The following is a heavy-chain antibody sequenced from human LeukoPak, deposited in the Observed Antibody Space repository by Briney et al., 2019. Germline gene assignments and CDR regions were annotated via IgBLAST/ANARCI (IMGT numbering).Heavy chain of an antibody. CDR3: ARDFYTSGKGAFDI. J-gene: IGHJ3*02. CDR2: ISGNNDNP. CDR1: GYTFSNFG. V-gene: IGHV1-18*01. D-gene: IGHD2/OR15-2a*01. Sequence: GGSVKVSCKASGYTFSNFGISWVRQAPGQGLEWMGWISGNNDNPNYGQKFQGRFTMTTDSSTSTAYMELRNLRSDDTAVYYCARDFYTSGKGAFDIWGQGTMVTVSS.